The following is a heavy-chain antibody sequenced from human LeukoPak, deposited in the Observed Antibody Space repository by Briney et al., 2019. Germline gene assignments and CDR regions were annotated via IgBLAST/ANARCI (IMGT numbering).Heavy chain of an antibody. CDR2: ITASGLTT. CDR1: GFTFRDHG. CDR3: ARGWKGDYVVDVDY. D-gene: IGHD4-17*01. V-gene: IGHV3-23*01. J-gene: IGHJ4*02. Sequence: PGGSLRLSCEASGFTFRDHGLSWVRQAPGKGLEWVSTITASGLTTYYADSAKGRFTISRDNSKNTLYLQMNSLRAEDTAVYYCARGWKGDYVVDVDYWGQGTLVTVSS.